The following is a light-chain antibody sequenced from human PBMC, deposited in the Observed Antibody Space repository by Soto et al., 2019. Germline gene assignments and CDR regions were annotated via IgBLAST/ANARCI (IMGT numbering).Light chain of an antibody. CDR2: AAS. CDR3: QQSYSTPRT. CDR1: QSISSY. V-gene: IGKV1-39*01. Sequence: DIRVTQSPSSLSASVGDRVTITCRASQSISSYLNWYQQKPGKAPKLLIYAASSLQSGVPSRFSGSGSGTDFTLTISSLQPEDFATYYCQQSYSTPRTFGGGTKVDIK. J-gene: IGKJ4*01.